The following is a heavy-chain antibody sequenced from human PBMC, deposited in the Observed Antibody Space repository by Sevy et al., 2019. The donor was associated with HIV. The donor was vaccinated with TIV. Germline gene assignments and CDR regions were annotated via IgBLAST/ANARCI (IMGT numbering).Heavy chain of an antibody. Sequence: GGSLRLSCAASGFTFSTYSMNWVRQPPGKGLEWVSSINSYSNYIYYADSVKGRFTISRDNAKNSLYLQMNSLRAEDTAVYYCARGSAVLSATIWDGFDYWGQRTLVTVSS. CDR2: INSYSNYI. CDR3: ARGSAVLSATIWDGFDY. CDR1: GFTFSTYS. D-gene: IGHD2-2*02. J-gene: IGHJ4*02. V-gene: IGHV3-21*01.